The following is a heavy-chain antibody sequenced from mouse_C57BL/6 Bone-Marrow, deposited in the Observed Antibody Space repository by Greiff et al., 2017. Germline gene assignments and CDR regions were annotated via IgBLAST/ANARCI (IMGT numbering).Heavy chain of an antibody. CDR2: IYPRSGNT. J-gene: IGHJ4*01. Sequence: QVQLQQSGAELARPGASVKLSCKASGYTFTSYGISWVKQRTGQGLEWIGEIYPRSGNTYYNEKFKGKATLTADKSSSTAYMELRSLTSEDSAVXFCATYGSSYENYAMDYWGQGTSVTVSS. D-gene: IGHD1-1*01. V-gene: IGHV1-81*01. CDR1: GYTFTSYG. CDR3: ATYGSSYENYAMDY.